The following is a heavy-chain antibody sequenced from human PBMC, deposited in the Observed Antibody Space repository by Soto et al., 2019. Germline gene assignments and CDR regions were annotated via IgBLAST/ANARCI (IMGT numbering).Heavy chain of an antibody. Sequence: QVQLQESGPGLVKPSETLSLTCTVSGGSINNYYWSWIRQPPGKGLEWVGYIFYIGNTIYNPSLKSRVTMLVDTSKTQLSPELTSGTAAVTAVYYCTRHDRVPVIRHGMAVWGQGTTVTVSS. J-gene: IGHJ6*02. CDR1: GGSINNYY. V-gene: IGHV4-59*01. CDR3: TRHDRVPVIRHGMAV. CDR2: IFYIGNT.